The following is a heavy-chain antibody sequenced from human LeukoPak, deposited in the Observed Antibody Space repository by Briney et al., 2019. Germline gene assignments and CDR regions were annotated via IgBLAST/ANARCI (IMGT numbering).Heavy chain of an antibody. CDR2: INPNSGGT. V-gene: IGHV1-2*02. Sequence: VASVKVSCKASGYTFTGYYMHWVRQAPGQGLEWMGWINPNSGGTDYAQKFQGRVTMTRDTSISTAYVELSRLRSDDTAVYYCARGVQITMIVVVIPSDYWGQGTLVTVSS. CDR1: GYTFTGYY. J-gene: IGHJ4*02. CDR3: ARGVQITMIVVVIPSDY. D-gene: IGHD3-22*01.